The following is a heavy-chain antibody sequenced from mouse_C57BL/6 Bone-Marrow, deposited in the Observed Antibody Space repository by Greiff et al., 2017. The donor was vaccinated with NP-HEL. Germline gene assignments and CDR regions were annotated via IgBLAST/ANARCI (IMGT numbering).Heavy chain of an antibody. Sequence: VQLQQPGAELVRPGSSVKLSCKASGYTFTSYWMHWVKQRPIQGLEWIGNIYPSDSETHYNQKFKDKATLTVDKSSSTAYMQLTSLTSEDSAVYYCARDYDDYAMDYWGQGTSVTVSS. V-gene: IGHV1-52*01. CDR1: GYTFTSYW. D-gene: IGHD2-4*01. CDR3: ARDYDDYAMDY. CDR2: IYPSDSET. J-gene: IGHJ4*01.